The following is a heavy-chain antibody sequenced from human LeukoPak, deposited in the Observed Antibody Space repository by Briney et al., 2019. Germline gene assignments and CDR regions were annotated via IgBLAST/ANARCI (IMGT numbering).Heavy chain of an antibody. V-gene: IGHV3-53*01. CDR2: IDSGGST. CDR1: GFTVSSNY. D-gene: IGHD1-26*01. CDR3: AREGNQWELPA. Sequence: GGSLRLSCAASGFTVSSNYMSSVRQAPGKGLEWVSVIDSGGSTYYADSVKGRFTISRDNSKNTLYLQMNSLRAEDTAVYYCAREGNQWELPAWGQGTLVTVSS. J-gene: IGHJ5*02.